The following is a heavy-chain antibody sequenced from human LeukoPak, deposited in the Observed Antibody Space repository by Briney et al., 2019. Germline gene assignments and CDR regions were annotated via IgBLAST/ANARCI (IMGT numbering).Heavy chain of an antibody. D-gene: IGHD4-11*01. Sequence: SETLSLTCTVSGGSISSSSYYWGWIRQPPGKGLEWIGSIYYSGSTYYNPSPKSRVTISVDTSKNQFSLKLSSVTAADTAVYYCARHEGFGNYNDYYYDIDVWGQGTTVTVSS. CDR1: GGSISSSSYY. CDR2: IYYSGST. V-gene: IGHV4-39*01. CDR3: ARHEGFGNYNDYYYDIDV. J-gene: IGHJ6*02.